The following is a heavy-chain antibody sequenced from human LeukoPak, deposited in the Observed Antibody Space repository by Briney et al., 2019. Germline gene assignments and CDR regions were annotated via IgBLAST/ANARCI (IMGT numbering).Heavy chain of an antibody. CDR2: INPASSEK. V-gene: IGHV3-7*01. J-gene: IGHJ4*02. CDR1: GFTLNNYA. Sequence: GGSLRLSCATPGFTLNNYAMTWVRQAPGKGLEWVANINPASSEKYYVGSVKGRFTISRDNAKNSLYLQMNSLRAEDTAVYYCASYYYGSGTSLGYWGQGTLVTVSS. CDR3: ASYYYGSGTSLGY. D-gene: IGHD3-10*01.